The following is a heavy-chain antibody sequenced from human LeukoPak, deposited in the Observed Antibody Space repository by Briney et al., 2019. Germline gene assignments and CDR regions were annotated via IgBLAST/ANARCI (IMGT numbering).Heavy chain of an antibody. CDR3: AKDKSSCPYYYYYMDV. V-gene: IGHV3-30*02. D-gene: IGHD2-15*01. J-gene: IGHJ6*03. Sequence: GGSLSLSCAASGFIFSSYGMHWVRQAPGKGLEWVAFIRYDGSNKYYADSVKGRFTISRDNSKNTLYLQMNSLRAEDTAVYYCAKDKSSCPYYYYYMDVWGKGTTVTVSS. CDR2: IRYDGSNK. CDR1: GFIFSSYG.